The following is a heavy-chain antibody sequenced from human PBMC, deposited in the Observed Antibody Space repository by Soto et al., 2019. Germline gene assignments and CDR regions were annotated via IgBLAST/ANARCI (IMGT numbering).Heavy chain of an antibody. D-gene: IGHD6-25*01. CDR1: GFTFSSYA. J-gene: IGHJ4*02. CDR3: AKFFVETGGSSGWPVSFHY. Sequence: EVQLLESGGGLVQPGRSLRLSCAASGFTFSSYAMSWVRQAPGKGLEWVSAISGSGGTTYYADSVKGRFTISRDNSMNTLVLKMNSLSAEDTAVYYCAKFFVETGGSSGWPVSFHYWGQGTLVTVSS. V-gene: IGHV3-23*01. CDR2: ISGSGGTT.